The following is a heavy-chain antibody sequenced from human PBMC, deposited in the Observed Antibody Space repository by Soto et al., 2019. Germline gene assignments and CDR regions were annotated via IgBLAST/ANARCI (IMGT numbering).Heavy chain of an antibody. CDR2: IYPSGNT. J-gene: IGHJ6*02. CDR3: AGDEGYYYSGMDV. CDR1: GGSISSYY. V-gene: IGHV4-4*07. Sequence: SETLSLPCTVSGGSISSYYWSWIRQTAGKGLEWIGRIYPSGNTNYNPSLKSRVTLSIDTSKNQLSLKMSSVTAADTAVYFCAGDEGYYYSGMDVWGQGTAVTVSS.